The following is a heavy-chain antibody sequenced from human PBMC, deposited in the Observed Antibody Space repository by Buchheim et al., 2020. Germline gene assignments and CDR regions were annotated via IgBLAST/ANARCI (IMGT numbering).Heavy chain of an antibody. CDR2: IDPSDSYT. D-gene: IGHD3-10*01. CDR1: GYSFTSYW. Sequence: EVQLVQSGAEVKKPGESLRISCKGSGYSFTSYWISWVRQMPGKGLEWMGRIDPSDSYTNYSPSFQGHVTISADKFISTAYPQWSSLKASDTAMYYCATQFHNYYGSGSYYNPGYWGQGTL. CDR3: ATQFHNYYGSGSYYNPGY. V-gene: IGHV5-10-1*01. J-gene: IGHJ4*02.